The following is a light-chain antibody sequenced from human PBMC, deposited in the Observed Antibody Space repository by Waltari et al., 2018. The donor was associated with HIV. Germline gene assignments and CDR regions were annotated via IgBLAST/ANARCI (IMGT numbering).Light chain of an antibody. J-gene: IGLJ3*02. CDR2: RNN. Sequence: QPVLTQPPSASGTPGQRVTISCSGSSSNIGINSVHWYQQVPGRTPKLLIYRNNQRPSGVPDRFSGSKSGTSASLAISGLQSEDEADYYCAAWDDTFRWVFGGGTKLTVL. CDR3: AAWDDTFRWV. CDR1: SSNIGINS. V-gene: IGLV1-44*01.